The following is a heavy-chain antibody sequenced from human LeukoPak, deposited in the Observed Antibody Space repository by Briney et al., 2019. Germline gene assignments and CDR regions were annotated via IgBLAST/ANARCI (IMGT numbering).Heavy chain of an antibody. Sequence: ASVKVSCKASGYTSTGYYMHWVRQAPGQGLEWMGWINPNSGGTNYAQKFQGRVTMTRDTSISTAYMELSSLRSDDTAVYYCARDREQGSGWEKFDYWGQGTLVTVSS. D-gene: IGHD6-19*01. V-gene: IGHV1-2*02. CDR3: ARDREQGSGWEKFDY. CDR1: GYTSTGYY. J-gene: IGHJ4*02. CDR2: INPNSGGT.